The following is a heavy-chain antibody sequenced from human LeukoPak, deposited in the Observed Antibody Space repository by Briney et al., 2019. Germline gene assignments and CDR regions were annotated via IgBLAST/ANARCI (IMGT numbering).Heavy chain of an antibody. D-gene: IGHD3-22*01. Sequence: SVKVSCKASGGTFSSYTISWVRQAPGRGLEWMGRIIPILGIANYAQKFQGRVTITADKSTSTAYMELSSLRSEDTAVYYCAREAPTYYYDSSGYYSVYWGQGTLVTVSS. CDR1: GGTFSSYT. V-gene: IGHV1-69*04. CDR3: AREAPTYYYDSSGYYSVY. CDR2: IIPILGIA. J-gene: IGHJ4*02.